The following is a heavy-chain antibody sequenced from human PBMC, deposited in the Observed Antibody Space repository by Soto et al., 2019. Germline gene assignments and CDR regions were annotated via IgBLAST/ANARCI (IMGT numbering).Heavy chain of an antibody. CDR1: GFTFSGYG. D-gene: IGHD3-3*01. J-gene: IGHJ4*02. CDR3: AITGAGYYIV. Sequence: GGSLRLSCVASGFTFSGYGMHWVRQAPGKGLEWVSVIFSADNTHYADSVKGRFTISRDNSKNTVFLQMNSLRAEDTAVYYCAITGAGYYIVWGQGTPVTVSS. CDR2: IFSADNT. V-gene: IGHV3-53*01.